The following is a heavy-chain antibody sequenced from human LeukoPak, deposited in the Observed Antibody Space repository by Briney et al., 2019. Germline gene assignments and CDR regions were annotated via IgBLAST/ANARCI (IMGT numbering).Heavy chain of an antibody. CDR1: GGSISSYY. D-gene: IGHD2-21*02. CDR2: IYYSGST. J-gene: IGHJ4*02. CDR3: ARGPGVVVTG. Sequence: PSETLSLTCTVSGGSISSYYWSWIRQPSGKGLEWIGYIYYSGSTNYNPSLKSRVTISVDTSKNQFSLKLSSVTAADTAVYYCARGPGVVVTGWGQGTLVTVSS. V-gene: IGHV4-59*01.